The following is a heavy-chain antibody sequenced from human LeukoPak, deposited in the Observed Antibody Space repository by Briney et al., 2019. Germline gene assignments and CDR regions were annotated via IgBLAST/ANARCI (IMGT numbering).Heavy chain of an antibody. Sequence: SVKDSCKASVGTFSSYVISWVRQAPGQGLAWMGRIIPILGIANYAQKLQGRVTITADKSTSTAYMELSSLRSEDTAVYYCARGVVPAAMVANWFDPWGQGTLVTVSS. V-gene: IGHV1-69*04. CDR3: ARGVVPAAMVANWFDP. CDR2: IIPILGIA. CDR1: VGTFSSYV. J-gene: IGHJ5*02. D-gene: IGHD2-2*01.